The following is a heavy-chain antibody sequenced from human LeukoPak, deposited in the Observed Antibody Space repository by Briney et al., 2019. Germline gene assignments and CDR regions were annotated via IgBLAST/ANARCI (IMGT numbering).Heavy chain of an antibody. D-gene: IGHD6-19*01. J-gene: IGHJ4*02. V-gene: IGHV1-46*01. CDR3: ARGIAVAGTERDC. Sequence: EASVKVSCKASGYTFTSYYMHWVRQAPGQGLEWMGIINPSGGSTSYAQKFQGRVTMTRDMTTSTVYMELSSLRSEDTAVYYCARGIAVAGTERDCWGQGTLVTVSS. CDR2: INPSGGST. CDR1: GYTFTSYY.